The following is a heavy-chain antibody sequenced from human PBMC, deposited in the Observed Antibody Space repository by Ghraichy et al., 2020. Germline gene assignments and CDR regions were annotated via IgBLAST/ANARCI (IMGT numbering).Heavy chain of an antibody. D-gene: IGHD2-21*02. V-gene: IGHV4-39*01. J-gene: IGHJ5*02. CDR2: IYYSGST. CDR1: GGSISSSSYY. Sequence: SETLSLTCTVSGGSISSSSYYWGWIRQPPGKGLEWIGSIYYSGSTYYNPSLKSRVTISVDTSKNQFSLKLSSVTAADTAVYYCARHGAGGVTGGNWFDPWGQGTLVTVSS. CDR3: ARHGAGGVTGGNWFDP.